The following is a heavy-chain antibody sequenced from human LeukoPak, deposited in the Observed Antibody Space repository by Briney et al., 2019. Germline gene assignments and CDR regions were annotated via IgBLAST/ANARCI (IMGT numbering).Heavy chain of an antibody. CDR3: ARGFMKSLDY. J-gene: IGHJ4*02. CDR2: ISSSSSYI. CDR1: GFTFSSYS. Sequence: PGGSLRLSCAASGFTFSSYSMNWVRQAPGKGLEWVSSISSSSSYIYYADSVRSRFTISRDNAKNSLYLQMNSLRDEDTAVYYCARGFMKSLDYWGQGTLVTVSS. D-gene: IGHD3-10*01. V-gene: IGHV3-21*01.